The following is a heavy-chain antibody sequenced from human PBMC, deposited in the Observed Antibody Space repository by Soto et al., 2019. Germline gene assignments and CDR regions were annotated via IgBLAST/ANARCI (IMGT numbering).Heavy chain of an antibody. J-gene: IGHJ6*01. Sequence: PGRSLRLSCAASGLTFSSYGMHWVRQAPGKGLEWVAGISNDGSNKHYGDSVKGRFPISRDNSKTTLYLQMNSLRSEDTAVYYCATDQDYDPKLRDYYYYGMDVWGQGTTVTVSS. V-gene: IGHV3-30*03. CDR3: ATDQDYDPKLRDYYYYGMDV. CDR1: GLTFSSYG. D-gene: IGHD3-16*01. CDR2: ISNDGSNK.